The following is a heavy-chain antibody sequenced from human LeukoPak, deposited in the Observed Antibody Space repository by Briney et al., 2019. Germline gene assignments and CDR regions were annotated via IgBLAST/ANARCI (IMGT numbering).Heavy chain of an antibody. CDR1: GFTFSNYA. J-gene: IGHJ4*02. CDR3: AKRESSSSWYNNFDY. CDR2: ISPSADST. Sequence: PGGSLRLPCAASGFTFSNYAMSWVRQAPGKGLEWVSAISPSADSTSYADSVKGRFAISRDNSKNTVYLQMDSLRAEDTAVYYCAKRESSSSWYNNFDYWGQGTLVTASS. V-gene: IGHV3-23*01. D-gene: IGHD6-13*01.